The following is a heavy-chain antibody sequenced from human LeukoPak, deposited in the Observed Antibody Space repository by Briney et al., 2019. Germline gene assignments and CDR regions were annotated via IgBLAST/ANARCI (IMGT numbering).Heavy chain of an antibody. CDR2: IIPIFGTA. CDR1: GGTFSSYA. D-gene: IGHD1-7*01. V-gene: IGHV1-69*13. J-gene: IGHJ6*03. Sequence: GASVKVSCXASGGTFSSYAISWVRLAPGQGLEWMGGIIPIFGTANYAQKFQGRVTITADESTSTAYMELSSLRSEDTAVYYCARGGYNLNYVHYYYYMDVWGKGTTVTVSS. CDR3: ARGGYNLNYVHYYYYMDV.